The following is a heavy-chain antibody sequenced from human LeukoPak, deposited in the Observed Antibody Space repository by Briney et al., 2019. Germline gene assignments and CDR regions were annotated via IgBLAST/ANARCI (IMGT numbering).Heavy chain of an antibody. Sequence: SETLSLTCAVSGYSISSGYYWGWIRQPPGKGLEWIGSIYHSGSTYYNPSLKSRVTIPVDTSKNQFSLKLSSVTAADTAVYYWARGAYCSSTRCSRAYFDYWGQGNLVTVSS. D-gene: IGHD2-2*01. CDR1: GYSISSGYY. CDR3: ARGAYCSSTRCSRAYFDY. V-gene: IGHV4-38-2*01. CDR2: IYHSGST. J-gene: IGHJ4*02.